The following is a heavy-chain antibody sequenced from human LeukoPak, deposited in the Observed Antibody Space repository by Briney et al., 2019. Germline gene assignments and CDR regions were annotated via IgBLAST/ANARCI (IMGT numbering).Heavy chain of an antibody. CDR2: ISSSSTYM. CDR1: GFTFSSYS. V-gene: IGHV3-21*01. CDR3: AEVARSGY. J-gene: IGHJ4*02. D-gene: IGHD5-12*01. Sequence: PGGSLRLSCAASGFTFSSYSMNWVRQAPGKGLEWVSSISSSSTYMYYADSVKGRFTLSRDNAKNSLYLQMNSLRAEDTAVYYCAEVARSGYWGQGTLVTVSS.